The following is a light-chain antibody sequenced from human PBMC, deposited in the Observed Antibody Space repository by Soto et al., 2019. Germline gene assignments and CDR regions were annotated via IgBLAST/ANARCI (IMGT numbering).Light chain of an antibody. Sequence: EIVLRQSPGTLSLSPGERATLSCRASRSVSSSYLAWYQQKPGQAPRLLIYGASSRATGIPDRFSGSGSGTDFTLTISRLEPEDFAVYYCQQYGSSPAFGQGTKVDIK. CDR3: QQYGSSPA. CDR1: RSVSSSY. J-gene: IGKJ1*01. CDR2: GAS. V-gene: IGKV3-20*01.